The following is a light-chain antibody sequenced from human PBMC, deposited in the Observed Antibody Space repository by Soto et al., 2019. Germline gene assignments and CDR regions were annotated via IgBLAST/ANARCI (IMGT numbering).Light chain of an antibody. V-gene: IGLV2-14*03. J-gene: IGLJ3*02. CDR3: TSYTTSSPYLV. CDR2: DVT. Sequence: QSVLTQPASVSGSPGQSITISCTGTSSDVGGYNYVSWYQHHPGKAPKLMIYDVTNRSSGVSNRFSGSKSGNTASLTISGLQAEDEADYYCTSYTTSSPYLVFGGGTKLTVL. CDR1: SSDVGGYNY.